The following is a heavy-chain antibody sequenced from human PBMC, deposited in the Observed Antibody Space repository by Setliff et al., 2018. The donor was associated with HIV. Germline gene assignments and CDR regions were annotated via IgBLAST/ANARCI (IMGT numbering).Heavy chain of an antibody. CDR3: ASMIRGINSPIDF. V-gene: IGHV4-39*01. CDR1: GGSFSSSTYS. CDR2: IHSSGTT. D-gene: IGHD3-10*01. J-gene: IGHJ4*02. Sequence: KSSETLSLTCTVSGGSFSSSTYSWGWIRQPPGMGLEWIGSIHSSGTTYYNPSLKSRVAISVDTSRSQFSLKLRSVTAADTAVYYCASMIRGINSPIDFWGQGTLVTVSS.